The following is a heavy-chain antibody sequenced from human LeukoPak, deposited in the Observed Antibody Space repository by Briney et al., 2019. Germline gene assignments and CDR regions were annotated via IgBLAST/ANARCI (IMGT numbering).Heavy chain of an antibody. V-gene: IGHV1-18*01. CDR3: ARVRGAGSYFFRGDTYYFDL. CDR1: GFIFSTYG. D-gene: IGHD3-10*01. CDR2: VSGNNGQT. J-gene: IGHJ4*01. Sequence: ASVKVSCMTSGFIFSTYGISWVRQAPGQGLELMGWVSGNNGQTKYEQKFQGRVTMTTDTSTATAYMEIGSLRSDDTAAYYCARVRGAGSYFFRGDTYYFDLWGHGTLVTVSS.